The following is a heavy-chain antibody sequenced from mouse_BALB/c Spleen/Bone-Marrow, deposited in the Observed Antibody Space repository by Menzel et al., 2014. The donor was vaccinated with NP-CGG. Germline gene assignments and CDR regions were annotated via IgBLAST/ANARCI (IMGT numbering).Heavy chain of an antibody. V-gene: IGHV5-4*02. J-gene: IGHJ4*01. CDR2: ISDGGSYT. Sequence: ECGGGLVKPGGSLKLSCAASGFTFSDYYMYWVRQTPEKRLEWVATISDGGSYTYYPDSVKGRFTISRDNAKNNLYLQMSSLKSEDTAMYYCAREVAMDYWGQGTSVTVSS. CDR3: AREVAMDY. CDR1: GFTFSDYY.